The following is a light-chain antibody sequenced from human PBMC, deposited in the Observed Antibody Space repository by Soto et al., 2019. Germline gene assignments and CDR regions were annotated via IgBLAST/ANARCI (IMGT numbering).Light chain of an antibody. Sequence: QAVVTQPPSASGTPGQRVTISCSGSSSNIGSNTVNWYQQLPGTAPKLLIYSNNQRPSGVPDRFSSSKSGTSASLAISGLQSEDEADYYCAAWDDSLNGFWVFGGGTKVTVL. J-gene: IGLJ3*02. CDR2: SNN. V-gene: IGLV1-44*01. CDR3: AAWDDSLNGFWV. CDR1: SSNIGSNT.